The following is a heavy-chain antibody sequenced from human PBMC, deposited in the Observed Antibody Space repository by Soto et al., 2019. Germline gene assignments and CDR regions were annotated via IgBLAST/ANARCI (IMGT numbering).Heavy chain of an antibody. CDR3: ASGRNYTWTF. D-gene: IGHD4-4*01. V-gene: IGHV4-34*01. CDR2: VNDSGGRS. J-gene: IGHJ4*02. CDR1: GESLSTYF. Sequence: QVQLQQWGAGLLKPSETLSLTCAAYGESLSTYFWSWIRQPPGKGLEWIGEVNDSGGRSIYNPSLESRVTISVSTSRDQFSLQRRSVTAADTAVYYCASGRNYTWTFGGQGTLVTVSS.